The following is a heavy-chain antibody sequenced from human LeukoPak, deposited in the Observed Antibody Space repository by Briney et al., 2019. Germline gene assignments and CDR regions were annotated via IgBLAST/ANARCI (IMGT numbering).Heavy chain of an antibody. CDR2: INWNGGSI. J-gene: IGHJ6*03. D-gene: IGHD3-3*01. Sequence: PGGSLRLSCAASGFTFDDYGMSWVRQAPGKGLEWVSGINWNGGSIGYADSVKGRFTITRDNAKKSLYLQMNSLRAEDTALYHCARSAGIWSGYYYYMDVWGKGTTVTVSS. CDR1: GFTFDDYG. V-gene: IGHV3-20*01. CDR3: ARSAGIWSGYYYYMDV.